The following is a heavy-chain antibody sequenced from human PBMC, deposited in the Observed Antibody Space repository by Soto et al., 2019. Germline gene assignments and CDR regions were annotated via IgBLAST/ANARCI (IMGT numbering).Heavy chain of an antibody. Sequence: EVQLVESGGGIVQPGGSLRLSCAASGFTFSSYWMHWVRQAPGKGLVWVSRINSDGSRTSYADSAKGRFTISRDKAKNTVYLQMNSLRAEDTAVYYCARGDGDYYDGNGYLGRHWGQGTLVTVSS. D-gene: IGHD3-22*01. CDR3: ARGDGDYYDGNGYLGRH. CDR2: INSDGSRT. J-gene: IGHJ4*02. V-gene: IGHV3-74*01. CDR1: GFTFSSYW.